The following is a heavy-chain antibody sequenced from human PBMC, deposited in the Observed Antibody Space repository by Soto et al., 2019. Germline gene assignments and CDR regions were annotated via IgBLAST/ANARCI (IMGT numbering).Heavy chain of an antibody. V-gene: IGHV1-2*04. Sequence: ASVKVSCKASGYTFTGYYMHWVRQAPGQGLEWMGWINPNSGGTNYAQKFQGWVTMTRDTSISTAYMELGRLRSDDTAVYYCARDRSGTPPGLVVAATVYYYGMDVWGQGTTVTVSS. D-gene: IGHD2-15*01. CDR3: ARDRSGTPPGLVVAATVYYYGMDV. J-gene: IGHJ6*02. CDR2: INPNSGGT. CDR1: GYTFTGYY.